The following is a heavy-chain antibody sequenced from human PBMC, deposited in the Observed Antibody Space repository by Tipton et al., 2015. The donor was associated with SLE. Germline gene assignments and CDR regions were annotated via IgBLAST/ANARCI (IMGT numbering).Heavy chain of an antibody. CDR3: ARGNHRWLPFPFDY. J-gene: IGHJ4*02. CDR2: IYHSGST. D-gene: IGHD6-19*01. Sequence: TLSLTCTVSSGSISSSYWSWIRQPPGKGLEWIGYIYHSGSTNYNPSLKSRVTISVDTSKNQFSLKLGSVTAADTAVYYCARGNHRWLPFPFDYWGQGTLVTVSS. CDR1: SGSISSSY. V-gene: IGHV4-59*01.